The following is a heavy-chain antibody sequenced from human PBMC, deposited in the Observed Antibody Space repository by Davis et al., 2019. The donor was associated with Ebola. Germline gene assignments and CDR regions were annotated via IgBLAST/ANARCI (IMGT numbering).Heavy chain of an antibody. CDR1: GASISSGDHY. V-gene: IGHV4-30-4*01. CDR3: SRARLIVVVPAASSAGDDAFDI. Sequence: MPSETLSLTCTVSGASISSGDHYWSSIRQPPGKGLEWIGYIYYSGSTYYNPSPKSRVTRSVDTFKNQFTLKLSSVTAADTAVYYCSRARLIVVVPAASSAGDDAFDIWGKGTMVTVSS. CDR2: IYYSGST. D-gene: IGHD2-2*01. J-gene: IGHJ3*02.